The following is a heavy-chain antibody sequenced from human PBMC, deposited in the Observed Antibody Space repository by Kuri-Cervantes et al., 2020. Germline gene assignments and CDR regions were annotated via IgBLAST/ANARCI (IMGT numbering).Heavy chain of an antibody. CDR1: GYTFTSYA. CDR3: ASLLSRAAAGTTVVDY. D-gene: IGHD6-13*01. J-gene: IGHJ4*02. CDR2: IIPIFGTA. Sequence: SVKVSCKASGYTFTSYAMHWVRQAPGQRLEWMGGIIPIFGTANYAQKFQGRVTITADESTSTAYMELSSLRSEDTAVYYCASLLSRAAAGTTVVDYWGQGTLVTVSS. V-gene: IGHV1-69*13.